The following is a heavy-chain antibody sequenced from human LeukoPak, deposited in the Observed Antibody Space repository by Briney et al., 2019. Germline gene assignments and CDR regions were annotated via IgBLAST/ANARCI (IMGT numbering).Heavy chain of an antibody. V-gene: IGHV3-9*01. CDR2: ISWNSGSI. D-gene: IGHD2-2*01. CDR1: GFTFDDYA. Sequence: GGSLRLSCAAPGFTFDDYAMHWVRQAPGKGLEWVSGISWNSGSIGYADSVKGRFTISRDNAKNSLYLQMNSLRAEDTAVYYCARDWDIVVVPAAMELGYWGQGTLVTVSS. CDR3: ARDWDIVVVPAAMELGY. J-gene: IGHJ4*02.